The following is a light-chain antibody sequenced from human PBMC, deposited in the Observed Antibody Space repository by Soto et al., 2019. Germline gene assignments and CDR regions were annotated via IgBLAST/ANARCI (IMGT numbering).Light chain of an antibody. CDR3: AAWDASLSACV. Sequence: QSVLTQPPSASGTAGQVVTISCSGGDSNIGSNSVYWYQHLPRMAPKLLIYYNNQRPSGVPDRFSGSRSGTSASLAIVGLRSEDEAVYDCAAWDASLSACVFGNGTKLTVL. V-gene: IGLV1-47*02. CDR2: YNN. CDR1: DSNIGSNS. J-gene: IGLJ1*01.